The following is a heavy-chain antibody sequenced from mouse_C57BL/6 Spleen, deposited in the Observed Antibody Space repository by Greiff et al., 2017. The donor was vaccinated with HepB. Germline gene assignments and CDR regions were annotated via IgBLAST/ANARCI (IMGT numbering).Heavy chain of an antibody. Sequence: EVKVVDSGGGLVQSGRSLRLSCATSGFTFSDFYMEWVRQAPGKGLEWIAASRNKANDYTTEYSASVKGRFIVSRDTSQSSLYLQMNALRAEDTAIYYCARDLLGLDYWGQGTTLTVSS. CDR2: SRNKANDYTT. CDR3: ARDLLGLDY. V-gene: IGHV7-1*01. D-gene: IGHD4-1*01. CDR1: GFTFSDFY. J-gene: IGHJ2*01.